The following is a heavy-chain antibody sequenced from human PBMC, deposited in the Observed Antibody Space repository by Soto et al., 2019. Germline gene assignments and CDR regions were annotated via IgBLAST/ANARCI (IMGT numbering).Heavy chain of an antibody. CDR3: ASHYRGDYYYYGMDV. Sequence: GXSVKVSCKASVVTFTRQDMRWVRQAPGQGLEWMGGIIPIFGTPQYAEKFQGRVTITADESTSTAYMELSSLRSEDTAVYCCASHYRGDYYYYGMDVWGQGTTVTVS. D-gene: IGHD4-4*01. V-gene: IGHV1-69*13. J-gene: IGHJ6*02. CDR1: VVTFTRQD. CDR2: IIPIFGTP.